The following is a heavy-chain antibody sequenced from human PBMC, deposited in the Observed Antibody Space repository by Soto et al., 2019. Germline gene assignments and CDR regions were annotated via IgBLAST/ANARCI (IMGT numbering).Heavy chain of an antibody. Sequence: QVQLVQSGAEVKKPGASVKVSCKASGYSFANYDLNWVRQAPGQGLEWLGWMNPNTGSTGYAQKFQGRVTMTRNTSVNTAYRVLSSLRSEDTAVYYCATNYDFSSVYSYSRGDAFDIWGQGTLVTVSS. CDR3: ATNYDFSSVYSYSRGDAFDI. CDR2: MNPNTGST. CDR1: GYSFANYD. J-gene: IGHJ3*02. D-gene: IGHD3-3*01. V-gene: IGHV1-8*02.